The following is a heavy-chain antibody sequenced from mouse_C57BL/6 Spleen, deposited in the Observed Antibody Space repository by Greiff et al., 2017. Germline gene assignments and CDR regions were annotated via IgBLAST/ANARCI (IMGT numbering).Heavy chain of an antibody. J-gene: IGHJ2*01. CDR3: ARRDYYGNSNYFDY. CDR2: ISYSGST. D-gene: IGHD2-1*01. Sequence: DVQLQESGPGMVKPSQSLSLTCTVTGYSITSGYDWHWIRHFPGNKLEWMGYISYSGSTNYNPSLKSRISITHDTSKNHFFLKLNSVTTEDTATYYCARRDYYGNSNYFDYWGQGTTLTVSS. V-gene: IGHV3-1*01. CDR1: GYSITSGYD.